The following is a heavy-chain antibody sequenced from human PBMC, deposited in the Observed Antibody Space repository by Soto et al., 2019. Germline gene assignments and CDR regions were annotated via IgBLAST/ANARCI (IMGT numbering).Heavy chain of an antibody. Sequence: QVQLVQSGAEVKKPGSSVKVSCKTSGVSFNNNGIGWVRQAPGHGLEWMGGVSPPFRTSNYARKFQGRISITADASTGTVNMELCSLTSEDTAQYYFARVLYYGSGSYSPYGMDVWGQGTTVTVSS. CDR2: VSPPFRTS. CDR3: ARVLYYGSGSYSPYGMDV. V-gene: IGHV1-69*01. CDR1: GVSFNNNG. J-gene: IGHJ6*02. D-gene: IGHD3-10*01.